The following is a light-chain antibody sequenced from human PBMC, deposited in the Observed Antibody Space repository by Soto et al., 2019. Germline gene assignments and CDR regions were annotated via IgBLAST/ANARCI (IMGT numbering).Light chain of an antibody. CDR2: LGS. CDR1: QSLLHSNGYNY. J-gene: IGKJ1*01. Sequence: DVVMTHSPLSLPVTPGEPASISFRSSQSLLHSNGYNYLDWYLQKPGQPPQLLIYLGSNRASGVPDRFSGSGSGTDFTLKISRVEAEDVGVYYCMQALQTPWTFGQGTKVDIK. CDR3: MQALQTPWT. V-gene: IGKV2-28*01.